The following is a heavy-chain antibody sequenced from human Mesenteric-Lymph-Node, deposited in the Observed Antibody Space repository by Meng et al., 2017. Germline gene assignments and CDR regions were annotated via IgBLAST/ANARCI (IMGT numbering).Heavy chain of an antibody. CDR2: IYYSGNT. D-gene: IGHD6-19*01. V-gene: IGHV4-39*01. J-gene: IGHJ4*02. Sequence: QLQLQESGPGLVKPSETLSLTCTVSGGSISSGTYYWGGIRQPPGKGLEWIGSIYYSGNTYYNPSFESRVTISVDTSKNQFSLKLSSVTAADTAVYHCARHGYGGSAWSPYWGQGTLVTVSS. CDR3: ARHGYGGSAWSPY. CDR1: GGSISSGTYY.